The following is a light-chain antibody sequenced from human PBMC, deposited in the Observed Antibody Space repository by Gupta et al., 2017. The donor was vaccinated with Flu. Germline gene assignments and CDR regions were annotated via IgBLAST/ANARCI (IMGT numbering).Light chain of an antibody. J-gene: IGLJ1*01. CDR1: SNDVGIYDY. V-gene: IGLV2-11*01. Sequence: QSALTQPRSVSGSPGQSVTIYCTGSSNDVGIYDYVSCYQQHPGKAPKVMIYDVTKRPSGVPDRFSGSKSGNTAALTISGLQADDEADYYCCSYAGRDNHDYVFGSGTRVSVL. CDR2: DVT. CDR3: CSYAGRDNHDYV.